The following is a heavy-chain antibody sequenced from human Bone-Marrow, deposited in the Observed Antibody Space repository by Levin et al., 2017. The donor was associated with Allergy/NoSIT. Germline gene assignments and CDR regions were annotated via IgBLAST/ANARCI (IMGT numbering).Heavy chain of an antibody. V-gene: IGHV3-23*01. J-gene: IGHJ6*04. Sequence: GGSLRLSCAASGFTFSSYAMSWVRQAPGKGLEWVSGVSGSGTNTYYADSVKGRPTISRDNSKNTLYLPMDSLRADDTSVYYCAKVRCGSNCFYAMDVWGKGTAVTVSS. CDR3: AKVRCGSNCFYAMDV. CDR2: VSGSGTNT. CDR1: GFTFSSYA. D-gene: IGHD2-21*01.